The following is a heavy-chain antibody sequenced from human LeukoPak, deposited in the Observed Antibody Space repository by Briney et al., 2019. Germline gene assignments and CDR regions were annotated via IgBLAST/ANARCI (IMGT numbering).Heavy chain of an antibody. CDR3: SRVRASFDY. CDR2: IYSGGST. V-gene: IGHV3-53*01. Sequence: GGSLRLSCAASGFTVSSNHMSWVRQAPGKGLEWVSVIYSGGSTNYADSVKGRFTISRDNAKNTLFLQMNSLRAEDTAVYYCSRVRASFDYWGQGTLVTVAS. J-gene: IGHJ4*02. D-gene: IGHD3-10*01. CDR1: GFTVSSNH.